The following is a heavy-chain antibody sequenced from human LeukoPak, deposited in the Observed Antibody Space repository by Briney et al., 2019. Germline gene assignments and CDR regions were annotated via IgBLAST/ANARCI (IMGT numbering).Heavy chain of an antibody. Sequence: GGSLKLSCAASGFTFSGSAVHWVRQASGKGLEWVGRIRSKANTYATAYAASVKGRFTISRDDSRNTAYLQMNSLKTEDTAVYYCTRLEGVAYGMDVWGQGTTVTVSS. V-gene: IGHV3-73*01. J-gene: IGHJ6*02. CDR2: IRSKANTYAT. CDR3: TRLEGVAYGMDV. CDR1: GFTFSGSA.